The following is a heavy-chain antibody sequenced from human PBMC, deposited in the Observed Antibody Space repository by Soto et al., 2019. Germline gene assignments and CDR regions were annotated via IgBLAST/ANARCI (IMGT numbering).Heavy chain of an antibody. CDR3: ARGPATPEVRISYFQH. D-gene: IGHD2-15*01. V-gene: IGHV4-31*03. Sequence: SETLSLTCTVSGGSISSGGYYWSWIRQHPGKGLEWIGYIYYSGSTYYNPSLKSRVTISVDTSKNQFSLKLSSVTAADTAVYYCARGPATPEVRISYFQHWGQGTLVTVSS. J-gene: IGHJ1*01. CDR1: GGSISSGGYY. CDR2: IYYSGST.